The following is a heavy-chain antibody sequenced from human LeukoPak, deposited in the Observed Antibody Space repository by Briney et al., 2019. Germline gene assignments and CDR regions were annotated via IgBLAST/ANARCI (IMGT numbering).Heavy chain of an antibody. Sequence: GGSLRLSCAASGFTFSSYGMHWVRQAPGKGLEWVAVIPYDGSNKYYADSVKGRFTISRDNSKNTLYLQMNSLRAEDTAVYYCAKDSRSSGWYGWFDPWGQGTLVTVSS. D-gene: IGHD6-19*01. CDR2: IPYDGSNK. CDR3: AKDSRSSGWYGWFDP. CDR1: GFTFSSYG. J-gene: IGHJ5*02. V-gene: IGHV3-30*18.